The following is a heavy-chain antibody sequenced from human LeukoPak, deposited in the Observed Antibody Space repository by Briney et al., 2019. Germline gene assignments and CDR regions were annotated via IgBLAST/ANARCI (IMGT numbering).Heavy chain of an antibody. D-gene: IGHD3-3*02. V-gene: IGHV3-74*01. CDR1: GFTFSSYG. CDR3: ARGLEHFWSDARWYEP. J-gene: IGHJ5*02. CDR2: INADGSST. Sequence: PGGSLRLSCAASGFTFSSYGMHWVRQAPGKGLVWVSRINADGSSTTYAGSVEGRFTISRDNAKNTLYLQMNSLRAEDTAVYYCARGLEHFWSDARWYEPWGQGTLVTVSS.